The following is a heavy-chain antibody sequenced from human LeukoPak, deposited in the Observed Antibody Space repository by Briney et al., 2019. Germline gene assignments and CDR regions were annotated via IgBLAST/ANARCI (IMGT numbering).Heavy chain of an antibody. CDR2: ISPNNGGT. V-gene: IGHV1-2*04. D-gene: IGHD3-16*01. CDR1: GYAFSGYY. Sequence: ASVKVSCKASGYAFSGYYIHWVRQAPGQGPEWMGWISPNNGGTNYAQKFQGWVTMTRDTSISTAYMELSRLTSNVTAVYYCARSKLGEVAAKFDTWGQGTLVTVSS. CDR3: ARSKLGEVAAKFDT. J-gene: IGHJ5*02.